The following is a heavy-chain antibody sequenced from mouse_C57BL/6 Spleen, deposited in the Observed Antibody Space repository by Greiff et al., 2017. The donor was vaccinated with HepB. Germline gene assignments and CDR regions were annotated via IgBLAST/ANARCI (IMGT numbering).Heavy chain of an antibody. CDR3: ARGGIYYGNYVYFDY. CDR1: GYTFTSYW. CDR2: IHPNSGST. D-gene: IGHD2-1*01. V-gene: IGHV1-64*01. Sequence: QVQLQQPGAELVKPGASVKLSCKASGYTFTSYWMHWVKQRPGQGLEWIGMIHPNSGSTNYNEKFKSKATLTVDKSSSTAYMQLSSLTSEDSAVYYCARGGIYYGNYVYFDYWGQGTTLTVSS. J-gene: IGHJ2*01.